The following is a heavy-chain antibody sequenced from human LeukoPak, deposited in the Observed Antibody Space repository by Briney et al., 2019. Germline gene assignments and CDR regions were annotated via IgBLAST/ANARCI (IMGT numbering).Heavy chain of an antibody. Sequence: PSETLSLTCAVYGGSFSGYYWSWIRQPPGKGLEWIGEINHSGSTNYNPSLKSRVTISVDTSKNQFSLKLSSVTAADTAVYYCARRGHRYSYGYVDYWGQGTLVTVSS. V-gene: IGHV4-34*01. D-gene: IGHD5-18*01. CDR3: ARRGHRYSYGYVDY. J-gene: IGHJ4*02. CDR1: GGSFSGYY. CDR2: INHSGST.